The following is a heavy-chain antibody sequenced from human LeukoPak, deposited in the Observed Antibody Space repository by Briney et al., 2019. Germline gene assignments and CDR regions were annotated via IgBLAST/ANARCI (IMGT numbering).Heavy chain of an antibody. J-gene: IGHJ4*02. D-gene: IGHD5-12*01. CDR1: GLTFSPYG. CDR3: TKSRISFSGQADH. CDR2: ISSSSDSI. V-gene: IGHV3-48*04. Sequence: GGSLRLSCAPCGLTFSPYGMTWLRQAPGKGREGISYISSSSDSIKYADSVKGRFTSSRDNAKNSLYLQMNSLRAEDTAVYYCTKSRISFSGQADHWGQGTLVTVSS.